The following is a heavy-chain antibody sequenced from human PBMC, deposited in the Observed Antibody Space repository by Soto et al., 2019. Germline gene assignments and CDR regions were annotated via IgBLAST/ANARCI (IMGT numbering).Heavy chain of an antibody. J-gene: IGHJ6*03. V-gene: IGHV1-24*01. CDR3: ATGGSTSSHHGYYYYYMDV. CDR2: FDPEDGET. Sequence: ASVKVSCKVSGYTLTELSMHWVRQAPGKGLEWMGGFDPEDGETIYAQKFQGRVTMTEDTSTDTAYMELSSLRSEDTAVYYCATGGSTSSHHGYYYYYMDVWGKGTTVTVSS. CDR1: GYTLTELS. D-gene: IGHD2-2*01.